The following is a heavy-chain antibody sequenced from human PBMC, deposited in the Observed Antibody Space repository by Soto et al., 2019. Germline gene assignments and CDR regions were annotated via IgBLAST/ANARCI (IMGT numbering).Heavy chain of an antibody. CDR3: ARAVDTAMVGLDY. D-gene: IGHD5-18*01. CDR1: GFTFSSYW. CDR2: INSDGSST. V-gene: IGHV3-74*01. J-gene: IGHJ4*02. Sequence: VQLVESGGGLVQPGGSLRLSCAASGFTFSSYWMHWVRQAPGKGLVWVSRINSDGSSTSYADSVKGRFTISRDNAKNTLYLQMNSLRAEDTAVYYCARAVDTAMVGLDYWGQGTLVTVSS.